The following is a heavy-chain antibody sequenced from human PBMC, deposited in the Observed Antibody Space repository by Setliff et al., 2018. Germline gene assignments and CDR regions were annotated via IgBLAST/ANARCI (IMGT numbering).Heavy chain of an antibody. D-gene: IGHD3-10*01. CDR2: AHYSGDS. V-gene: IGHV4-59*13. CDR3: ARQPSSGSYYNPRPYYFDY. J-gene: IGHJ4*02. CDR1: GGSMTSYY. Sequence: SETLSLTCTVSGGSMTSYYWSWIRQSPWKGLEWIGYAHYSGDSNYNPSLKSRVTMSVDTSKNQFSLNLRSVTAADTAVYYCARQPSSGSYYNPRPYYFDYWGQGTLVTVS.